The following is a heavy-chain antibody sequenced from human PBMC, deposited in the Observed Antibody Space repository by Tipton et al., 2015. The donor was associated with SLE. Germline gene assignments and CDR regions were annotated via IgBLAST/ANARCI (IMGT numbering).Heavy chain of an antibody. Sequence: TLSLTCNVSGGSISSYYWTWIRQPPGKGLEWIGYIYSSGRIDYNPPLKSRVTMSIDTSRTHFSLRLSSVSAADTAVYYCARSRDDYGSGNYWDAFEIWGKGTMVTVSS. V-gene: IGHV4-4*08. CDR1: GGSISSYY. J-gene: IGHJ3*02. CDR2: IYSSGRI. D-gene: IGHD4-17*01. CDR3: ARSRDDYGSGNYWDAFEI.